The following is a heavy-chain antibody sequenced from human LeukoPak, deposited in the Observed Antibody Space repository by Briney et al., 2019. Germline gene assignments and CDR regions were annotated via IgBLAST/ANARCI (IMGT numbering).Heavy chain of an antibody. J-gene: IGHJ5*02. Sequence: SETLSLTCAVSGGSISSYYWSWIRQPPGKGLEWIGYIYYSGSTNYNPSLKSRVTISVDTSKNQFSLKLSSVTAADTAVHYCATYGSGSYYKGWFDPWGQGTLVTVSS. D-gene: IGHD3-10*01. CDR3: ATYGSGSYYKGWFDP. CDR2: IYYSGST. V-gene: IGHV4-59*08. CDR1: GGSISSYY.